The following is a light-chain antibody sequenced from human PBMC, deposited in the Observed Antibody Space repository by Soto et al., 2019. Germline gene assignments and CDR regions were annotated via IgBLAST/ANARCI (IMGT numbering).Light chain of an antibody. CDR3: AAWDDSLNGYV. Sequence: QAVVTQPPSASGTPGQRVTISCSGSNSNIGSNIVNWYQQLPGTPPKLLIYSDNQRPSGVPDRFSGSRSGTSASLAISGLQSDDEADYYCAAWDDSLNGYVFGTGTKLTVL. CDR2: SDN. J-gene: IGLJ1*01. V-gene: IGLV1-44*01. CDR1: NSNIGSNI.